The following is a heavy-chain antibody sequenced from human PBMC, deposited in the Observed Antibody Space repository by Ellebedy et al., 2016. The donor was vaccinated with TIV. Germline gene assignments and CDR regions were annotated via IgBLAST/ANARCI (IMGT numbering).Heavy chain of an antibody. CDR3: ARTYYYDSSGYYLAY. CDR1: GFTFSSHW. Sequence: PGGSLRLSCAASGFTFSSHWMSWVRQAPGKGLEWVANIKQDGSEKYYVDSVTGRFTISRDNAKNSLYLQINSLRAEDTAVYYCARTYYYDSSGYYLAYWGQGTLVTVSS. CDR2: IKQDGSEK. V-gene: IGHV3-7*03. D-gene: IGHD3-22*01. J-gene: IGHJ4*02.